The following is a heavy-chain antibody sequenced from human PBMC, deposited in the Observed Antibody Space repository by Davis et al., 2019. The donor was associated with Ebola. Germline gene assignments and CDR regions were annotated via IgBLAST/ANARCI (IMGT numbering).Heavy chain of an antibody. Sequence: GESLKISCETSGFIFSNYVMSWVRQAPVKGLEWVSTFGTGGDTYYADSVKGRFTISRDDATNSLYLQMNNLRAEDTAVYYCARDVYWGQGILVTVSS. CDR1: GFIFSNYV. J-gene: IGHJ4*02. CDR2: FGTGGDT. V-gene: IGHV3-69-1*01. CDR3: ARDVY.